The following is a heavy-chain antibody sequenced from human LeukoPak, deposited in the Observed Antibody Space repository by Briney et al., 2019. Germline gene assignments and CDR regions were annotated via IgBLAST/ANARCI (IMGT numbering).Heavy chain of an antibody. V-gene: IGHV3-21*01. D-gene: IGHD3-3*01. CDR3: ARARPPSYDSSDYYYYMDV. J-gene: IGHJ6*03. CDR1: GFTFSSYS. CDR2: ISSSSSYI. Sequence: GGSLRLSCAASGFTFSSYSMNWVRQAPGKGLEWVSSISSSSSYIYYADSVKGRFTISRDNAKNLLYLQMNSLRAEDTAVYYCARARPPSYDSSDYYYYMDVWGKGTTVTVSS.